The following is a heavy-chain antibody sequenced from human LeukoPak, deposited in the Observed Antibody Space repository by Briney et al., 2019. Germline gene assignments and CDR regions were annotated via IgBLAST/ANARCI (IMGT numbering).Heavy chain of an antibody. J-gene: IGHJ4*02. V-gene: IGHV3-30*18. D-gene: IGHD1-26*01. CDR2: ISYDGSNK. CDR3: AKGAVEWELLPHYFDY. CDR1: VFTFSSYG. Sequence: GGSLRVSCMASVFTFSSYGMHWVRQAPGKGLEWVAVISYDGSNKYYADSVKGRFTISRDNSKNTLYLQMNSLRAEDTAVYYCAKGAVEWELLPHYFDYWGQGTLVTVSS.